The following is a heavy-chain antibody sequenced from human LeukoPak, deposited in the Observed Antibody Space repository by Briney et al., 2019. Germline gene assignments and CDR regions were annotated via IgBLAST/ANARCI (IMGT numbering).Heavy chain of an antibody. D-gene: IGHD3-22*01. CDR2: IIPILGIA. Sequence: GASVKVSCKASGGTFSSYAISWVRQAPGQGLEWMGRIIPILGIANYAQKFQGRVTMTRNTSISTAYMELSSLRSEDTAVYYCARAQYYYDSSGYYYYFDYWGQGTLVTVSS. J-gene: IGHJ4*02. V-gene: IGHV1-69*04. CDR3: ARAQYYYDSSGYYYYFDY. CDR1: GGTFSSYA.